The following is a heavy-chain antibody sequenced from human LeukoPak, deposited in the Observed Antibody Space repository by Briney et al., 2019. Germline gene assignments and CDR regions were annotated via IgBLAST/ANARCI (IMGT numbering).Heavy chain of an antibody. D-gene: IGHD3-10*01. CDR1: GFTFSRYG. Sequence: GGSLRLSCAASGFTFSRYGMHWVRQAPGKGLEWVAVIWDNGSNEDYADSVKGRFTISRDNSKNTLFLQMNSLRAEDTAVYYCARDLGAGSHYRIDYWGQGNLVTVSS. CDR2: IWDNGSNE. V-gene: IGHV3-33*01. J-gene: IGHJ4*02. CDR3: ARDLGAGSHYRIDY.